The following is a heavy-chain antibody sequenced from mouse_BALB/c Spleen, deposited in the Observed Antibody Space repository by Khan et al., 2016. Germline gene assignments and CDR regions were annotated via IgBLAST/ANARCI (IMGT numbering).Heavy chain of an antibody. Sequence: LEVSGPEVVRPGVSVKISCKGSGYTFTDYAIHWVKQSHAKSLEWIGVISTYNGHTNYNQKFKGKATMTVDKSSSTAFMELARLTSEDSAIYYCARSRDYDWFAYWGQGTLVTVSA. CDR1: GYTFTDYA. CDR2: ISTYNGHT. CDR3: ARSRDYDWFAY. D-gene: IGHD2-4*01. V-gene: IGHV1S137*01. J-gene: IGHJ3*01.